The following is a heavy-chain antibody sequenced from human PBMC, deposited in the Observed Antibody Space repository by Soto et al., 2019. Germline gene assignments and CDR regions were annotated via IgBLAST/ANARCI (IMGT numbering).Heavy chain of an antibody. CDR3: ARPSYGSGSYPFDY. CDR1: GFTFSSYG. CDR2: IWYDGSNK. D-gene: IGHD3-10*01. J-gene: IGHJ4*02. V-gene: IGHV3-33*01. Sequence: EGSLRLSCAASGFTFSSYGMHWVRQAPGKGLEWVAVIWYDGSNKYYADSVKGRFTISRDNSKNTLYLQMNSLRAEDTAVYYCARPSYGSGSYPFDYRGQGTLVTVS.